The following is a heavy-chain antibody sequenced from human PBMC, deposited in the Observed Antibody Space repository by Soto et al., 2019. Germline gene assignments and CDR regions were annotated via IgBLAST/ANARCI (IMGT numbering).Heavy chain of an antibody. CDR1: GFTFSSYE. J-gene: IGHJ6*02. CDR3: ARERSDYVPYGMDV. CDR2: ISSSGSTI. Sequence: EVQLVESGGGLVQPGGSLRLSCAASGFTFSSYEMNWVRQAPGKGLEWVSYISSSGSTIYYADSVKGRFTISRDNAKNSLYLQMNSLRAEDTAVYYCARERSDYVPYGMDVWGQGTTVTVSS. D-gene: IGHD4-17*01. V-gene: IGHV3-48*03.